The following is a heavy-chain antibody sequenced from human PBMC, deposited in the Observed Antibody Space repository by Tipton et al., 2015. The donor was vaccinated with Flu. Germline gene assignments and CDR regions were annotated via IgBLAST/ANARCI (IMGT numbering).Heavy chain of an antibody. CDR1: GASINSGAYY. CDR2: FHISGNT. CDR3: TRAPGSSGSYP. V-gene: IGHV4-61*02. D-gene: IGHD3-22*01. Sequence: TLSLTCTVSGASINSGAYYWNWIRQPAGKGLEWIGRFHISGNTDYNPSLGRRATISADTSSNQFSLTLTSVTVADTAVYYCTRAPGSSGSYPWGQGTLVTVS. J-gene: IGHJ5*02.